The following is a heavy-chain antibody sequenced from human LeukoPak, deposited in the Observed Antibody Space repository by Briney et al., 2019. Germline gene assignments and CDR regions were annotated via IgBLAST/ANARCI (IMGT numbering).Heavy chain of an antibody. Sequence: GGSLRLSCAASGFTFRNYWMSWVRQAPGKGLEWVANIKQDGSETYYVDSVKGRFTISRDNPKNSLYLQLNSLRAEDTAVYYCAKDRHGDYTSDYWGQGTLVIVSS. J-gene: IGHJ4*02. CDR2: IKQDGSET. CDR3: AKDRHGDYTSDY. V-gene: IGHV3-7*01. D-gene: IGHD4-17*01. CDR1: GFTFRNYW.